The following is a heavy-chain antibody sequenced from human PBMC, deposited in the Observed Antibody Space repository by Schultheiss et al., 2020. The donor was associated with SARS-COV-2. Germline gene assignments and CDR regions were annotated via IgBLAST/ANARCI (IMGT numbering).Heavy chain of an antibody. Sequence: SQTLSLTCTVSGGSISSYYWSWIRQPPGKGLEWIGYIYYSGSTNYNPSLKSRVTISVDTSKNQFSLKLSSVTAADTAVYYCARGRGFCSGGSCYSLASDYWGQGTLVTVSS. D-gene: IGHD2-15*01. V-gene: IGHV4-59*12. CDR2: IYYSGST. J-gene: IGHJ4*02. CDR3: ARGRGFCSGGSCYSLASDY. CDR1: GGSISSYY.